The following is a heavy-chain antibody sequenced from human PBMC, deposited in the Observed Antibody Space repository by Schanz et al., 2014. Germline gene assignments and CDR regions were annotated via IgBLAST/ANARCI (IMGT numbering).Heavy chain of an antibody. J-gene: IGHJ4*02. CDR1: GYTLSAYS. CDR3: ARGRTFDY. CDR2: VNPSVRGT. Sequence: QVRLVQSGTEVKKPGASVKVSCKASGYTLSAYSLHWVRQAPGQGLEWMGIVNPSVRGTHFAREFQGRVTVTSDTSTSTVYMELSGLRSEDTAVYYCARGRTFDYWGQGTLVTVSS. V-gene: IGHV1-46*01.